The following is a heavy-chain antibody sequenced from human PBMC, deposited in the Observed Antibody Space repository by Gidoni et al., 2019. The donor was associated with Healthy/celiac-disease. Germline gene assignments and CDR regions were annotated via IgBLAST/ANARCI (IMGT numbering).Heavy chain of an antibody. CDR2: ISGSGGST. J-gene: IGHJ6*02. D-gene: IGHD2-2*01. Sequence: EVQLLESGGGLVQPGGSLRLSCEASGFTFSSYAMSWVRQDPGKGLEWVSAISGSGGSTYYADSVKGRFTISRDNSKNTLYLQMNSLRAEDTAVYYCAESVVPAAGDYGMDVWGQGTTVTVSS. V-gene: IGHV3-23*01. CDR3: AESVVPAAGDYGMDV. CDR1: GFTFSSYA.